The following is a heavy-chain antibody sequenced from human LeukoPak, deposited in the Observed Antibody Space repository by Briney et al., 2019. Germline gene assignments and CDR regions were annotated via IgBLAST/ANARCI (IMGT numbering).Heavy chain of an antibody. V-gene: IGHV1-2*02. D-gene: IGHD3-9*01. CDR2: INPNSGGT. CDR1: GYTFTGYY. CDR3: ARGRPIRYDILTGYPPSFDF. Sequence: ASVKVSCKASGYTFTGYYIHWVRQAPGQGLEWLGWINPNSGGTNYAQKFQARVTMTRDTSISTAYMELNRLTSDDTAVYYCARGRPIRYDILTGYPPSFDFWGQGTLVTVSS. J-gene: IGHJ4*02.